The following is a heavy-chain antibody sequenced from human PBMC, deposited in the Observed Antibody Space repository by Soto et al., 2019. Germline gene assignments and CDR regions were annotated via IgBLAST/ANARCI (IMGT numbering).Heavy chain of an antibody. CDR2: IIPIYDAR. CDR1: GDTFSRRA. J-gene: IGHJ4*02. Sequence: SVNVSCLASGDTFSRRALLWVRQAPGQGLEWMGGIIPIYDARTYAQKFQGRVTISADKSKNKFSLKLSSVTAADTAVYYCASSTPDDYGVERGSYWGQGTLVTVSS. D-gene: IGHD4-17*01. V-gene: IGHV1-69*06. CDR3: ASSTPDDYGVERGSY.